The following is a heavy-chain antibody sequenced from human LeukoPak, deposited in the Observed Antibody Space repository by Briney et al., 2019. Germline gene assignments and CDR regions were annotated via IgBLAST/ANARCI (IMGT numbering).Heavy chain of an antibody. CDR1: GFPLRTYG. V-gene: IGHV3-23*01. D-gene: IGHD1-26*01. CDR3: ARDKGGSYLPLDY. J-gene: IGHJ4*02. CDR2: TPSGGDNT. Sequence: GGSLRLSCAASGFPLRTYGMSWVRQAPGKGLEWVSGTPSGGDNTYYADSVKGRFTISRDNSKNTLYLQMNSLRAEDTAVYYCARDKGGSYLPLDYWGQGTLVTVSS.